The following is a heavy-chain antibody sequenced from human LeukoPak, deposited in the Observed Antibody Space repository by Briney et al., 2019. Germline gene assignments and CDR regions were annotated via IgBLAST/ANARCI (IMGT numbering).Heavy chain of an antibody. V-gene: IGHV1-24*01. Sequence: ASVKVSCKVSGYTLTELSMHWVRQAPGKGLEWMGGYDPEDGAIIYAQKFQGRATVTEDTSTDTAHMELSRLTSEDTAVYYCAAESNYRGYDSVAFDIWGQGTMVIVSS. D-gene: IGHD5-12*01. J-gene: IGHJ3*02. CDR2: YDPEDGAI. CDR1: GYTLTELS. CDR3: AAESNYRGYDSVAFDI.